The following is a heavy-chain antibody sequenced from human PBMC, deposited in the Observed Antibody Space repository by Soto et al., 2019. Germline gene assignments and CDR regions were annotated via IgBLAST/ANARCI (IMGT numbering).Heavy chain of an antibody. D-gene: IGHD2-2*01. Sequence: PSETLSLTCAVYGGSFSGYYWSWIRQPPGKGLEWIGEINHSGSTNYNPSLKSRVTISVDTSKNQFSLKLSSVTAADTAVYYCARDTLGYCSSTSCYRGHWFDPWGQGTLVTVSS. CDR1: GGSFSGYY. J-gene: IGHJ5*02. V-gene: IGHV4-34*01. CDR2: INHSGST. CDR3: ARDTLGYCSSTSCYRGHWFDP.